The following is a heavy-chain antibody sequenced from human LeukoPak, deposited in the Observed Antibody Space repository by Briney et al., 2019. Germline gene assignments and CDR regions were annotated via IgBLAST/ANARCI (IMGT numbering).Heavy chain of an antibody. J-gene: IGHJ4*02. D-gene: IGHD2-2*01. V-gene: IGHV3-48*04. CDR3: ARLPAYCSSTSCYYDY. Sequence: GGSLRLSCAASGFTFSSYSMNWVRQAPGKGLEWVSYISSAGGSINYADSVKGRFTISRDNAKNSLFLQMNSLRAEDTAVYYCARLPAYCSSTSCYYDYWGQGTLVTVSS. CDR2: ISSAGGSI. CDR1: GFTFSSYS.